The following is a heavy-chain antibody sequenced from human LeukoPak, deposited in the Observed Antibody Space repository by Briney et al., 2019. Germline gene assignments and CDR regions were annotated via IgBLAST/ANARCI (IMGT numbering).Heavy chain of an antibody. CDR3: SSEQTYYYSMDV. CDR1: GFTFPSYW. CDR2: IKQHGSEK. Sequence: PGGSLRLSCAASGFTFPSYWMTWVRQAPGKGLEWVANIKQHGSEKYYVDSVKGRFTISRDDAKNSLYLQMNSLKTEDTAVYFCSSEQTYYYSMDVWGQGTTVTVSS. J-gene: IGHJ6*02. D-gene: IGHD3-22*01. V-gene: IGHV3-7*03.